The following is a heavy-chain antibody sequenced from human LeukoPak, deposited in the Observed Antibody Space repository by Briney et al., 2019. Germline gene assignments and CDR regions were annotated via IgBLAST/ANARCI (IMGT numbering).Heavy chain of an antibody. CDR2: ISGSGGST. V-gene: IGHV3-23*01. J-gene: IGHJ4*02. D-gene: IGHD3-22*01. CDR1: GFTFSSYA. Sequence: GGSLRLSCAASGFTFSSYAMSWVRQAPGKGLEWVSAISGSGGSTYYADSVKGRFTISRDNSKNTLYLRMNSLRAEDTAVYYCASPYYYDSSGSTLWDYWGQGTLVTVSS. CDR3: ASPYYYDSSGSTLWDY.